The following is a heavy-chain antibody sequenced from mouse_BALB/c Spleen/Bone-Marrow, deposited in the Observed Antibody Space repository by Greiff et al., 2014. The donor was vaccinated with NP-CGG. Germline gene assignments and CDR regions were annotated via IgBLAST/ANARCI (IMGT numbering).Heavy chain of an antibody. V-gene: IGHV1-14*01. CDR2: INPYNDGT. Sequence: EVKLVESGPELVKPGASVKMSCKASGYTFTSYVMHWVKQKPGQGLEWIGYINPYNDGTKYNEKFKGKATLTSDKSSSTAYKELSSLTSEDSAVYYCAREGVDYFDYWGQGTTLTVSS. CDR3: AREGVDYFDY. CDR1: GYTFTSYV. J-gene: IGHJ2*01.